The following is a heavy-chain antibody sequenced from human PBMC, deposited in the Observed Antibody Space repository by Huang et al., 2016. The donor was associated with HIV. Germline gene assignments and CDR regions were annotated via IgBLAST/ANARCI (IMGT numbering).Heavy chain of an antibody. CDR3: AKESRWFSDFDH. CDR1: GFKLSGFG. CDR2: SSYDGRSE. V-gene: IGHV3-30*18. J-gene: IGHJ4*02. D-gene: IGHD2-15*01. Sequence: VHLVESGGGVVQPGGSLRLSCAASGFKLSGFGMHWVRRAPGKGREWVAVSSYDGRSEFYTDSVKGRFTIARDNSDNTLSLQMKGLRPDDTAVYYCAKESRWFSDFDHWGQGVLVSVSS.